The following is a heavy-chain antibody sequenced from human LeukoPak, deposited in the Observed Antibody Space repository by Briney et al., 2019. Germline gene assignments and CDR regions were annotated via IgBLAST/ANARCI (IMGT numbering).Heavy chain of an antibody. V-gene: IGHV4-34*01. J-gene: IGHJ4*02. D-gene: IGHD3-22*01. Sequence: SETLSLTCAVYGGSFSGYYWSWIRQPPGKGLEWIGEINHSGSTNYNPSLKSRVTISVDTSKNQFSLKLSSVTAADTAAYYCARHGGDSSGYWSYYFDYWGQGTLVTVSS. CDR1: GGSFSGYY. CDR2: INHSGST. CDR3: ARHGGDSSGYWSYYFDY.